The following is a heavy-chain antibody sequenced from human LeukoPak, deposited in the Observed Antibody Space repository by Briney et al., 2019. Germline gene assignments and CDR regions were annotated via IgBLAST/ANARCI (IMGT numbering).Heavy chain of an antibody. V-gene: IGHV4-59*08. Sequence: SETLSLTCTVSGGSISSYYWSWIRQPPGKGLEWIGYISYSGSTNYNPSLKSRVTISADTSKNQFSLKLRSVTAADTAVYYCARHGSDYSFDYWGQGTLVTVSS. CDR2: ISYSGST. J-gene: IGHJ4*02. D-gene: IGHD3-22*01. CDR3: ARHGSDYSFDY. CDR1: GGSISSYY.